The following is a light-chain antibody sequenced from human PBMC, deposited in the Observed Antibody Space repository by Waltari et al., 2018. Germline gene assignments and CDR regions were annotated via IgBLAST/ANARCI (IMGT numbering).Light chain of an antibody. CDR3: QQYFGIPIT. CDR1: QGISSP. Sequence: DIQMTQSTSSLPASLGDRVTITCRASQGISSPLAWYQKKVGEAPKLLLYGASRLESGVPSRFSGSGSGTVYTLTISSLQPEDFATYYCQQYFGIPITFGQGTRLE. CDR2: GAS. V-gene: IGKV1-NL1*01. J-gene: IGKJ5*01.